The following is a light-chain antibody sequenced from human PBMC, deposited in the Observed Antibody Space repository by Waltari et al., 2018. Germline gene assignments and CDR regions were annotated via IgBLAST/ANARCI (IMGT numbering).Light chain of an antibody. J-gene: IGKJ2*01. CDR2: DAS. V-gene: IGKV1-33*01. CDR1: QDITNF. Sequence: DIQMTQSLSSLSASVGDRVTITCQASQDITNFLNWYQQKPGKAPKLLIYDASNLETGVPLRFSGSGSGTHFTLTITSLQPEDIATYYCQQYDHVPYTLGQGTRVEIK. CDR3: QQYDHVPYT.